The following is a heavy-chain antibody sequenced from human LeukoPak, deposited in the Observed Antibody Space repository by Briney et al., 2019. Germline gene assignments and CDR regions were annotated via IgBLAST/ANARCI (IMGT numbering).Heavy chain of an antibody. CDR1: GSTFTWFL. CDR2: INPRGDIT. D-gene: IGHD1-26*01. CDR3: ARSYSGRGYYYYGMDV. J-gene: IGHJ6*02. Sequence: ASVKVSCKTYGSTFTWFLIHWVRQAPGQGLEWVGTINPRGDITSYAQRFQGRVTLTEDTSTSTFCMELSSLTSEDTAVYYCARSYSGRGYYYYGMDVWGQGTTVTVSS. V-gene: IGHV1-46*01.